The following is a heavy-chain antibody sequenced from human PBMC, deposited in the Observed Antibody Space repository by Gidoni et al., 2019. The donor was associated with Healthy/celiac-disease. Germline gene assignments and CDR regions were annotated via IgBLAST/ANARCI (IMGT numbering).Heavy chain of an antibody. D-gene: IGHD6-13*01. J-gene: IGHJ5*02. CDR1: GGPISSGGYY. V-gene: IGHV4-31*03. Sequence: QVQLQESGPGLVKPSQTLSLTCTVPGGPISSGGYYWSWIRQHPGKGLEWIGYIYYSGSTYYNPSLKSRVTISVDTSKNQFSLKLSSVTAAGTAVYYCARGYIAAAEGWFDPWGQGTLVTVSS. CDR2: IYYSGST. CDR3: ARGYIAAAEGWFDP.